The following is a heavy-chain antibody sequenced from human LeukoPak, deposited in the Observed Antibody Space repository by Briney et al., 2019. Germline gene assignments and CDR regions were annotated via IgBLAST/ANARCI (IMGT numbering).Heavy chain of an antibody. CDR3: AKTRLRDYYDSRGYYMGFDY. CDR1: GFTFSSYG. V-gene: IGHV3-23*01. D-gene: IGHD3-22*01. CDR2: ISGSGGST. J-gene: IGHJ4*02. Sequence: GGSLRLSCAASGFTFSSYGMSWVRQAPGKGLEWVSAISGSGGSTYYADSVKGRFTISRDNSKNTLYLQMNSLRAEDTAVYYCAKTRLRDYYDSRGYYMGFDYWGQGTLVTVSS.